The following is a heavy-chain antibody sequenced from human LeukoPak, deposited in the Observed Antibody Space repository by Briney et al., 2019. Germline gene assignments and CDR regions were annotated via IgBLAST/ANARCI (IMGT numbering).Heavy chain of an antibody. CDR3: ARDKGVRITMVREVRWEFDP. Sequence: ASVKVSCKASGYTFTGYYMHWVRQAPGQGLEWMGWINPNSGGTNYAQKFQGRVTMTRDTSISTAYMELSRLRSDDTAVYYCARDKGVRITMVREVRWEFDPWGQGTLVTVSS. CDR1: GYTFTGYY. V-gene: IGHV1-2*02. CDR2: INPNSGGT. J-gene: IGHJ5*02. D-gene: IGHD3-10*01.